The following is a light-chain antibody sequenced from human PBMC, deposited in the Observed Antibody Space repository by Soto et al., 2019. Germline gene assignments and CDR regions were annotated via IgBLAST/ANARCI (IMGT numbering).Light chain of an antibody. CDR3: SSYTSSSTRV. V-gene: IGLV2-14*01. Sequence: QSALTQPASVSGSPGQSITISCTGTSSDVGGYNYVSWYQQHPGKAPNLMIYDVSNRPSGVSNRFSGSKSGNTASLTISGLKAEDEDAYYCSSYTSSSTRVFGGGTKLTVL. CDR2: DVS. J-gene: IGLJ2*01. CDR1: SSDVGGYNY.